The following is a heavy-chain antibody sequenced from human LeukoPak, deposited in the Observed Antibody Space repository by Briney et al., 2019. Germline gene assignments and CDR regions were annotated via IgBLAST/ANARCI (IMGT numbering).Heavy chain of an antibody. CDR2: IYHSGST. CDR1: GGSISSGTW. J-gene: IGHJ4*02. CDR3: ARASSGWYPRPFDY. D-gene: IGHD6-19*01. V-gene: IGHV4-4*02. Sequence: PSGTLSLTCAVSGGSISSGTWWSWVRQPPGKGLEWIGEIYHSGSTNYNPSLKSRATISVDTSKNQFSLKLSSVTAADTAVYYCARASSGWYPRPFDYWGQGTLVTVSS.